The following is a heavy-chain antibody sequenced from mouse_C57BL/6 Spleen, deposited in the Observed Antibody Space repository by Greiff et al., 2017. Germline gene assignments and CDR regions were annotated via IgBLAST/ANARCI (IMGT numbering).Heavy chain of an antibody. CDR2: IDPADGET. J-gene: IGHJ2*01. Sequence: VQLQQSGAELVRPGASVKLSCKASGYTFTSYWMHWVKQRPMQGLEWIGNIDPADGETHYNQKFKDKATLTVDKSSSTAYMQLSSLTSEDSAVYYCAREDDYVGGDCWGKGTTLTVSS. D-gene: IGHD2-4*01. V-gene: IGHV1-52*01. CDR1: GYTFTSYW. CDR3: AREDDYVGGDC.